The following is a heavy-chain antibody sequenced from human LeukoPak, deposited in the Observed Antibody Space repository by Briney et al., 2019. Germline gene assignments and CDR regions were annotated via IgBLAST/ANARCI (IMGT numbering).Heavy chain of an antibody. CDR1: GYSFTGYY. CDR2: INLNSGGT. Sequence: AAVKLCFKASGYSFTGYYIPMVRHAPGQGLGWGGGINLNSGGTTAAQTFQGRVPMTSDTSTSTAYPELRRLSSDATAVHYCARDRNGPLRLGGLETCGQGTMLPASS. CDR3: ARDRNGPLRLGGLET. J-gene: IGHJ3*01. D-gene: IGHD3-10*01. V-gene: IGHV1-2*02.